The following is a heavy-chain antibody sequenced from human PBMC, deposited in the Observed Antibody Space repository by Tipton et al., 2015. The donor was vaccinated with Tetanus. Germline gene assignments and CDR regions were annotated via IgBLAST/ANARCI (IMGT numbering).Heavy chain of an antibody. CDR3: ARVQEQRIYYYGMDV. J-gene: IGHJ6*02. V-gene: IGHV1-18*01. D-gene: IGHD6-25*01. CDR2: ISAYNGKT. Sequence: QSGPEVKEPGASVKVSCKASGYNFVNFGISWVRQAPGQGLEWMGWISAYNGKTKYAQRLQGRVTMTTDRSASTAYMDLRLLRSDATAVYYCARVQEQRIYYYGMDVWGQGPTVTVSS. CDR1: GYNFVNFG.